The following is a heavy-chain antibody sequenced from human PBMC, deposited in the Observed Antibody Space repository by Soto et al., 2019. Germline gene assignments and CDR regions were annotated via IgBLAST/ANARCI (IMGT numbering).Heavy chain of an antibody. Sequence: GGSLRLSCAASGFSFNTYAMGWVRQAPGKGLEWVSSITASGAGTNFADSVKGRFTISRDQSKNILYLQLHNLRAEDTAVYYCARRPEGRYFHWRGEGTLVTVSS. CDR3: ARRPEGRYFHW. V-gene: IGHV3-23*01. CDR2: ITASGAGT. J-gene: IGHJ4*02. CDR1: GFSFNTYA.